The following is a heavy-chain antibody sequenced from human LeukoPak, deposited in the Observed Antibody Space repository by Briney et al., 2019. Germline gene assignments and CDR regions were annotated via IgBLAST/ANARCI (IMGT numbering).Heavy chain of an antibody. D-gene: IGHD6-19*01. CDR3: AKPSSGWYTWDY. CDR2: ISGSGGST. V-gene: IGHV3-23*01. J-gene: IGHJ4*02. CDR1: GFTFSNYA. Sequence: GGSLRLSCAASGFTFSNYAMNWVRQAPGKGLEWVSAISGSGGSTYYADSVKGRFTISRDSSKNTLYLQMNSLRAEDTAVYYCAKPSSGWYTWDYWGQGTLVTVSS.